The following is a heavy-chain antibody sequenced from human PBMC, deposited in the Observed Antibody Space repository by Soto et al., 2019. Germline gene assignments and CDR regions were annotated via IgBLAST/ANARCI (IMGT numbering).Heavy chain of an antibody. CDR2: IIPLFGTA. V-gene: IGHV1-69*13. D-gene: IGHD3-22*01. Sequence: SVKVSCKASGGTFSTYAIDWVRQAPGQGLEWMGGIIPLFGTAKYAQNFQGRITITADESTNTAYMELRSLRSQDTAVYYCARGVYYDSSGYYYFYWGQGTLVTVSS. CDR3: ARGVYYDSSGYYYFY. CDR1: GGTFSTYA. J-gene: IGHJ4*02.